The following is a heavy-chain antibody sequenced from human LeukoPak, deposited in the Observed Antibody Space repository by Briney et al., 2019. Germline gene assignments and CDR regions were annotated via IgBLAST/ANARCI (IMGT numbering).Heavy chain of an antibody. J-gene: IGHJ3*02. D-gene: IGHD6-19*01. CDR2: IYPGDSDT. V-gene: IGHV5-51*01. CDR3: ASSPGIAVAGGGWAFDI. CDR1: GYSFTNYW. Sequence: GESLKISCKGSGYSFTNYWIGWVRQMPGKGLEWMGIIYPGDSDTRYSPSFQCQVTISADKSISTAYLQWSSLKASDTAMYYCASSPGIAVAGGGWAFDIWGQGTMVTVSS.